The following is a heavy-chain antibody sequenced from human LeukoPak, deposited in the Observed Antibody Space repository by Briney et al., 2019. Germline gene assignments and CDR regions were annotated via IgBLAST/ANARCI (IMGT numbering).Heavy chain of an antibody. Sequence: QPGGSLRLSCAASGFTFSSYWMSWVRQAPGKGLEWVANIKQDGSEKYYVDSVKGRFTISRDNAKNSLYLQMNSLRAEDTAVYYCAKVARVIVGATRWFDPWGQGTLVTVSS. CDR2: IKQDGSEK. J-gene: IGHJ5*02. V-gene: IGHV3-7*03. CDR3: AKVARVIVGATRWFDP. CDR1: GFTFSSYW. D-gene: IGHD1-26*01.